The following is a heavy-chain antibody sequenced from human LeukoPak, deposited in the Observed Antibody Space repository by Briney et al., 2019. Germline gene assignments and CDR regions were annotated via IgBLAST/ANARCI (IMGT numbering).Heavy chain of an antibody. Sequence: GGSLRLSCAASGFTFSSYGMHWVRQAPGKGLEWVSSISSSSSYIYYADSVKGRFTISRDNAKNSLYLQMNSLSAEDTAVYYCARDSEPDFSSGYYCLDYWGQGTLVTVSS. CDR2: ISSSSSYI. CDR3: ARDSEPDFSSGYYCLDY. J-gene: IGHJ4*02. CDR1: GFTFSSYG. V-gene: IGHV3-21*01. D-gene: IGHD3-3*01.